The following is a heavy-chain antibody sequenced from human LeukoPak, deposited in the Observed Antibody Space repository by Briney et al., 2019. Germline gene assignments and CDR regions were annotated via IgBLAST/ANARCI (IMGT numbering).Heavy chain of an antibody. J-gene: IGHJ4*02. CDR3: ATPGQWPVYFDY. V-gene: IGHV3-30*03. CDR2: ISYDGSNK. D-gene: IGHD6-19*01. Sequence: GRSLRLSCAASGFTFSDYGIHWVRQAPGKGLEWVAVISYDGSNKYYADSVKGRFTISRDNSKNTLFLQMNSLRADDTAVYYCATPGQWPVYFDYWGPGTLVTVSS. CDR1: GFTFSDYG.